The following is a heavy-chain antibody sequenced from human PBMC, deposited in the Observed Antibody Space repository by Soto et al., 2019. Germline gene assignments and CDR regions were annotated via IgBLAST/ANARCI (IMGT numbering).Heavy chain of an antibody. CDR1: GYTFTSYG. J-gene: IGHJ6*02. Sequence: ASVKVSGKASGYTFTSYGISWVRQAPGQGLEWMGWISAYNGNTNYAQKLQGRVTMTTDTSTSTAYMELRSLRSDDTAVYYCARGGPLRYFDWSDYYYYGMDVWGQGTTVTVSS. CDR2: ISAYNGNT. D-gene: IGHD3-9*01. V-gene: IGHV1-18*01. CDR3: ARGGPLRYFDWSDYYYYGMDV.